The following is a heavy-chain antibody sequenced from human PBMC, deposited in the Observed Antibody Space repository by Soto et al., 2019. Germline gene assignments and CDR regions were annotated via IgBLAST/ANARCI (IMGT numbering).Heavy chain of an antibody. V-gene: IGHV3-74*01. CDR1: GFTFSDYW. Sequence: EVQLVESGGGLVQPGGSLRLSCAASGFTFSDYWMHWVRQAPGKGLEWVSRIKGDASTTNYADSVKGRFTISRDNDKNTLYLEMNSLRDEDTADYYRARGAINYYCEDVWGKGTTVSV. CDR2: IKGDASTT. J-gene: IGHJ6*03. CDR3: ARGAINYYCEDV.